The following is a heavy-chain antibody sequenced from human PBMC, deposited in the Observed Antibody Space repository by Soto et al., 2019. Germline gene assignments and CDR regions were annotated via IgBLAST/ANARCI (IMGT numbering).Heavy chain of an antibody. CDR1: GGSISSGDYY. V-gene: IGHV4-30-4*01. D-gene: IGHD3-22*01. Sequence: SETLSRTCTVSGGSISSGDYYWSWNRQPPGKGLEWIGYIYYSGSTYYNPSLKSRVTISVDTSKNQFSLKLSSVTAADTAVYYCAREGVIVVVSAFDIWGQGTMVTVSS. CDR3: AREGVIVVVSAFDI. J-gene: IGHJ3*02. CDR2: IYYSGST.